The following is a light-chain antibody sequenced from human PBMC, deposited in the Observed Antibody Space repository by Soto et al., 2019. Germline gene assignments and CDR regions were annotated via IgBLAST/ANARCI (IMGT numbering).Light chain of an antibody. V-gene: IGLV2-23*01. CDR2: EGS. CDR3: FYYAGSSSVV. J-gene: IGLJ2*01. CDR1: SSDVGSYNL. Sequence: QSALTQPASVSGSPGQSITISCTGTSSDVGSYNLVSWYQQHPGKAPKLMIYEGSQRPSGVSNRFSGSKSGNTASLTISGLQAEDEADYYCFYYAGSSSVVFGGGTKLTVL.